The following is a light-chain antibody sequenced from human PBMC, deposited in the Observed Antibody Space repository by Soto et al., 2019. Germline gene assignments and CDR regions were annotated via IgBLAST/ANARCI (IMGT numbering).Light chain of an antibody. CDR2: DDI. Sequence: QSALTQPASVSGSPGQSITISCTGTSSDVGSYNLVSWYQQHPGKAPKLMIYDDIKRPSDISNRFSGSKSGNTASLTISGLQAEDEADYYCCSYAGNSTSLCGGGTKLTV. CDR3: CSYAGNSTSL. V-gene: IGLV2-23*01. CDR1: SSDVGSYNL. J-gene: IGLJ2*01.